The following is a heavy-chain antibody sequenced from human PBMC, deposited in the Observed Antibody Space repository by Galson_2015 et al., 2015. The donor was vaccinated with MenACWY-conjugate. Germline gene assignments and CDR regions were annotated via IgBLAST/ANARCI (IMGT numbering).Heavy chain of an antibody. CDR1: GYTFTTYW. CDR2: ISPGDSNT. CDR3: ARHPPGGRGMDV. J-gene: IGHJ6*02. Sequence: QSGAEVKKPGESLKISCKATGYTFTTYWIGWVRQMPGKGLEWMGLISPGDSNTRYSPSFQGQVTLSADKSITTAYLQWSSLKASDTAMYYCARHPPGGRGMDVWGQGTTVIVSS. D-gene: IGHD1-26*01. V-gene: IGHV5-51*01.